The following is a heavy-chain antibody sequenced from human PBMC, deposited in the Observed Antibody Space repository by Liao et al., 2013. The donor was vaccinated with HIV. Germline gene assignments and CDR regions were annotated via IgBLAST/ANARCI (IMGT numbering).Heavy chain of an antibody. J-gene: IGHJ3*02. V-gene: IGHV4-34*02. Sequence: QVQLQQWGAGLLKPSETLSLTCAVYGESFSGYYWTWIRQSPGKGLEWIGEINHSGSTNYNPSLESRVTTSVDTSKNQFSLRLSSVTAADTAVYYCAREGVTTVTVFDIWGQGTMVTVSS. D-gene: IGHD4-17*01. CDR1: GESFSGYY. CDR3: AREGVTTVTVFDI. CDR2: INHSGST.